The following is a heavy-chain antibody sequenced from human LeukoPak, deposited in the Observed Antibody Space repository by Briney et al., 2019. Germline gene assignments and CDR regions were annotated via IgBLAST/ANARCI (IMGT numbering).Heavy chain of an antibody. J-gene: IGHJ6*02. V-gene: IGHV3-48*03. Sequence: PGGSLRLSCAASGFTFSSYEMNWVRQAPGKGLEWVSYISSSGSTIYYADSVKGRFTISRDNAKNSLYLQMNSLRAEDTAVYYCARDLVSGWYQPINYYYYGMDVWGQGTTVTVSS. CDR1: GFTFSSYE. D-gene: IGHD6-19*01. CDR3: ARDLVSGWYQPINYYYYGMDV. CDR2: ISSSGSTI.